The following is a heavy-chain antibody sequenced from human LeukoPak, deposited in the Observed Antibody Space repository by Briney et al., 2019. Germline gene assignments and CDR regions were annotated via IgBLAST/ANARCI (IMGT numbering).Heavy chain of an antibody. D-gene: IGHD1-1*01. CDR1: GGSFTGHY. CDR3: ARCVTTRVVQSRCYLDS. Sequence: SETLSLTCAVDGGSFTGHYWTWIRQPPEKGLEWIGEINHSGRTFSTVSLKSRLSISVDTSKNQFSLKLTSVTAADTALYYCARCVTTRVVQSRCYLDSWGQGTLVTVSS. V-gene: IGHV4-34*01. CDR2: INHSGRT. J-gene: IGHJ4*02.